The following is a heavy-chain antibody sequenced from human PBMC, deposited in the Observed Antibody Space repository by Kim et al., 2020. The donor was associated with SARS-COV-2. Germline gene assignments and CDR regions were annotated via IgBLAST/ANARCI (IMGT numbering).Heavy chain of an antibody. V-gene: IGHV3-64D*06. J-gene: IGHJ6*02. CDR1: GFTFSDYP. D-gene: IGHD3-3*02. CDR2: ITGNGDYT. CDR3: VRDRILDV. Sequence: GGSLRLSCPASGFTFSDYPMHWVRQAPGKGLEYVSAITGNGDYTYYADSVKGRFTISRDNSNNTLYLQMSSLRPEDTAVYYCVRDRILDVWGQGTTVTVS.